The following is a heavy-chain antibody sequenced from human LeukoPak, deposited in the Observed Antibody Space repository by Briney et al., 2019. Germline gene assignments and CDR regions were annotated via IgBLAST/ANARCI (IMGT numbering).Heavy chain of an antibody. V-gene: IGHV3-7*01. CDR1: GFTFSSYW. CDR3: ARRKFSGSYSSYYYYYYMTS. CDR2: IKQDGSEK. J-gene: IGHJ6*03. D-gene: IGHD1-26*01. Sequence: QPGGSLRLSCAASGFTFSSYWMSWVRQAPGKGLEWVANIKQDGSEKYYVDSVKGRFTISRDNAKNSLYLQMNSLRAEDTAVYYCARRKFSGSYSSYYYYYYMTSGAKGPRSPSP.